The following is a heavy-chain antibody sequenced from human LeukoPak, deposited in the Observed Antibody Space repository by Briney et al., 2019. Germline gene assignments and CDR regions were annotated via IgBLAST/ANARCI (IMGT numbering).Heavy chain of an antibody. V-gene: IGHV1-46*01. D-gene: IGHD3-22*01. CDR2: INPSGGST. CDR3: ARVLPDSSGYYRYKALDFDY. CDR1: GYSFTSYY. Sequence: GESLKISCKGSGYSFTSYYMHWVRQAPGQGLEWMGIINPSGGSTSYAQKFQGRVTMTRDTSTSTVYMELSSLRSEDTAVYYCARVLPDSSGYYRYKALDFDYWGQGTLVTVSS. J-gene: IGHJ4*02.